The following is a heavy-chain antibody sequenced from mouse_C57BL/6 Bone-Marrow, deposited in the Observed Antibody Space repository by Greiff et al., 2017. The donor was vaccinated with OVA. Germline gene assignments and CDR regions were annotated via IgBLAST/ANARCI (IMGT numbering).Heavy chain of an antibody. J-gene: IGHJ3*01. CDR3: ARGRDSPLAY. V-gene: IGHV1-59*01. CDR1: GYTFTSYW. Sequence: QVQLQQPGAELVRPGTSVKLSCKASGYTFTSYWMHLVKQRPGQGLEWIGVIDPSDSYPNYNPKFKGKATLTVDTSSRTAYMQLSSLTAEDAAVDYCARGRDSPLAYWGQGTLVTVSA. D-gene: IGHD3-3*01. CDR2: IDPSDSYP.